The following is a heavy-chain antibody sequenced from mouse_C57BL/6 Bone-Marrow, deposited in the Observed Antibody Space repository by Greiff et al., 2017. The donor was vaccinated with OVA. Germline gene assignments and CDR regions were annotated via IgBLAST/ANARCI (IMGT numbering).Heavy chain of an antibody. CDR2: ISNGGGST. CDR1: GFTFSDYY. J-gene: IGHJ4*01. Sequence: EVNVVESGGGLVQPGGSLKLSCAASGFTFSDYYMYWVRQTPEQRLEWVAYISNGGGSTYYPDTVKGRFTLSRDNAKNTLYLQMSRLKSEDTARYYGARPHYDYDYAMDYWGQGTPVTVSA. CDR3: ARPHYDYDYAMDY. D-gene: IGHD2-4*01. V-gene: IGHV5-12*01.